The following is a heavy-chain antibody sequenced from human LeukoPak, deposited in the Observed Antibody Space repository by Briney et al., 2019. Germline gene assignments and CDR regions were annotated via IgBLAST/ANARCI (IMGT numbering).Heavy chain of an antibody. CDR3: ARVDYGDYYYFDY. V-gene: IGHV4-59*01. J-gene: IGHJ4*02. CDR1: GGSISSYY. Sequence: SETLSLTCTVSGGSISSYYWSWIRQPPGKGLEWIGYIYYSGSTNYNSSLKSRVTISVDTSKNQFSLKLSSVTAADTAVYYCARVDYGDYYYFDYWGQGTLVTVSS. D-gene: IGHD4-17*01. CDR2: IYYSGST.